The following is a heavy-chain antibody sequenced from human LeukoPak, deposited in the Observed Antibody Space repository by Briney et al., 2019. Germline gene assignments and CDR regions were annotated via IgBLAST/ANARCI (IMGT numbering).Heavy chain of an antibody. CDR1: GFTFSSYS. CDR2: ISSSSTI. V-gene: IGHV3-48*01. Sequence: PGGSLRLSCAASGFTFSSYSMNWVRQAPGKGLEWVSYISSSSTIYYADSVKGRFTISRDNAKNSLYLQMNSLRAEDTAVYYCAREWELLFPFDYWGQGTLVTVSS. D-gene: IGHD1-26*01. CDR3: AREWELLFPFDY. J-gene: IGHJ4*02.